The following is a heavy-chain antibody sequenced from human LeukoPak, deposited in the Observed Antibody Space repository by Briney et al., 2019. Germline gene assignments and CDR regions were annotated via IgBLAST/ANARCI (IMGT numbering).Heavy chain of an antibody. J-gene: IGHJ4*02. CDR3: ARHYCSGGSCYGVFDY. Sequence: ASVKVSCKASGYSFTSYGISWVRQAPGQGLEWMGWISTYNGNTNYAQKLQGRVTMTTDTSTSTAYMELRSLRSDDTAVYYCARHYCSGGSCYGVFDYWGQGTLVTVSP. V-gene: IGHV1-18*01. CDR2: ISTYNGNT. D-gene: IGHD2-15*01. CDR1: GYSFTSYG.